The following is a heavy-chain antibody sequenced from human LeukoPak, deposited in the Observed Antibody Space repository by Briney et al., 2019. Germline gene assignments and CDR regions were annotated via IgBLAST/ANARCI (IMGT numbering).Heavy chain of an antibody. CDR3: AQDRAIAGQ. CDR2: ISSSDDFT. Sequence: GGSLRLSCAASGFTFSPYAMSWVRQAPGKGLEWVSTISSSDDFTYYADSVKGRFTISRDKSKSTVFLQMNSLRAEDTAVYFCAQDRAIAGQWGQGTLVTVSS. D-gene: IGHD3-16*02. J-gene: IGHJ1*01. V-gene: IGHV3-23*01. CDR1: GFTFSPYA.